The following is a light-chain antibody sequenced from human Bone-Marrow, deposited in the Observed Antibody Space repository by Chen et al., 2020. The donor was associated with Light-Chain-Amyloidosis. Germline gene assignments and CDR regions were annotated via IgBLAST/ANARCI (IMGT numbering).Light chain of an antibody. V-gene: IGLV2-14*01. CDR3: SSYTMTNTLV. J-gene: IGLJ1*01. Sequence: QSALTQPASVSGSPGQSITISCTGTSSDVGGDNHVSWYQQHPDKAPKLMIYEVTNRPSWVTLRFSGSKSDNTAPLASSVLQTEVEADYYCSSYTMTNTLVFGSGTRVTVL. CDR2: EVT. CDR1: SSDVGGDNH.